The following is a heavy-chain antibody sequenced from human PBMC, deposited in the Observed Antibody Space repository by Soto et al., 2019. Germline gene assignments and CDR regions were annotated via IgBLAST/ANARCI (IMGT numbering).Heavy chain of an antibody. CDR1: GFTFSTFS. D-gene: IGHD6-19*01. J-gene: IGHJ4*02. CDR3: ARDLGWAFDS. Sequence: EVQLVESGGGSVQPGGSLRLSCAASGFTFSTFSMNWVRQAPGRGLEWISSISGGGRPISYADSVKGRFTISRDNAKNALYLQMDSLTDEDTAVYYWARDLGWAFDSWGQGTRVTVSS. CDR2: ISGGGRPI. V-gene: IGHV3-48*02.